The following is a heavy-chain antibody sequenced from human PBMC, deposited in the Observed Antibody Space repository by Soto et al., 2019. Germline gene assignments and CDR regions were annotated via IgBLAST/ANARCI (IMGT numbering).Heavy chain of an antibody. CDR1: GGTFSSYA. CDR3: ARDAYDSSGYNYYGMDV. J-gene: IGHJ6*02. V-gene: IGHV1-69*12. CDR2: IIPIFGTT. Sequence: QVQLVQSGAEVKKPGSSVKVSCKASGGTFSSYAISWVRQAPGQGLEWMGGIIPIFGTTNYAQKFQGRVTITADESTSTAYMELSSLRSEDTAVYYCARDAYDSSGYNYYGMDVWGQGTTVTVSS. D-gene: IGHD3-22*01.